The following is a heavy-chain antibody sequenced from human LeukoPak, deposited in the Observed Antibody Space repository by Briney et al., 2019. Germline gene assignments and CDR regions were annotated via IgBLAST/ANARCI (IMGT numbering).Heavy chain of an antibody. J-gene: IGHJ6*02. Sequence: GGSLRLSCAASGFTVSSNYMSWVRQAPGKGLEWVSVIYSGGSTYYADPVKGRFTISRDNSKNTLHLQMNSLRAEDTAVYYCARENNFGSGMDVWGQGTTVTVSS. D-gene: IGHD3-10*01. V-gene: IGHV3-66*01. CDR2: IYSGGST. CDR3: ARENNFGSGMDV. CDR1: GFTVSSNY.